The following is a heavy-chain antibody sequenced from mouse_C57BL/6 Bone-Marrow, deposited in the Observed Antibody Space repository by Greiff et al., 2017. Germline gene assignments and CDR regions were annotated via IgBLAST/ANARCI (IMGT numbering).Heavy chain of an antibody. J-gene: IGHJ2*01. D-gene: IGHD1-1*01. CDR3: ARLSTVVATDY. CDR2: ISAGGSYT. Sequence: EVKVEESGGGLVKPGGSLKLSCAASGFTFSSYAMSWVRQTPDKRLVWVATISAGGSYTYYSDNVKGRFTIPRDNAKNNLYQQMSHLMSEDTAMYYCARLSTVVATDYWGQGTTLTVSS. V-gene: IGHV5-4*03. CDR1: GFTFSSYA.